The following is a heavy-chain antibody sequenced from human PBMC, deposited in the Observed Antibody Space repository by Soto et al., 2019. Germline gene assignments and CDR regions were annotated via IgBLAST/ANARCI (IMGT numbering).Heavy chain of an antibody. Sequence: LSLTCTVSGASISSGSYYWGWIRQPQGKGLGWSGSINYRGHTSFNPSLKSRVTLSVDTSKNQFSLQLSSVTAADTAVYYCVTHGWGATRYNWFGPWGQGTLVTVSS. CDR2: INYRGHT. D-gene: IGHD3-10*01. J-gene: IGHJ5*02. V-gene: IGHV4-39*01. CDR1: GASISSGSYY. CDR3: VTHGWGATRYNWFGP.